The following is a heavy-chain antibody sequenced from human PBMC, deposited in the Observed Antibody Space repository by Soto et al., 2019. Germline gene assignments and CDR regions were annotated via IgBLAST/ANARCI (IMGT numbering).Heavy chain of an antibody. CDR1: GGSFSGYY. V-gene: IGHV4-34*01. CDR3: ARHSPPIDY. Sequence: ASETLSLTCAVYGGSFSGYYWSWIRQPPGKGLEWIGEINHSGSTNYNPSLKSRVTISVDTSKNQFSLKLSSVTAADTAVYYCARHSPPIDYWGQGTLVIVSS. J-gene: IGHJ4*02. CDR2: INHSGST.